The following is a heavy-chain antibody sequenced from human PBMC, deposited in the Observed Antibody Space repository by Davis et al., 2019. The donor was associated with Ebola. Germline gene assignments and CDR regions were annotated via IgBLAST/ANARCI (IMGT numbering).Heavy chain of an antibody. Sequence: GESLKISCAASGFTFRNWGMTWVRQAPGKGLECVAAISMSGGSTDYADSVKGRFTISRDNAKNSLFLQLNSLRADDTAVYYCARGQNVFRHWGQGTPVTVSS. CDR1: GFTFRNWG. CDR3: ARGQNVFRH. CDR2: ISMSGGST. D-gene: IGHD2/OR15-2a*01. J-gene: IGHJ4*02. V-gene: IGHV3-23*01.